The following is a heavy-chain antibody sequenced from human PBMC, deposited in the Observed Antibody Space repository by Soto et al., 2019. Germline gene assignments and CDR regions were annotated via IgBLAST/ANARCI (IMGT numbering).Heavy chain of an antibody. CDR1: GGTFSSYT. V-gene: IGHV1-69*08. CDR3: AGETDRDGYNNFVY. CDR2: IIPILGIA. D-gene: IGHD5-12*01. J-gene: IGHJ4*02. Sequence: QVQLVQSGAEVKKPGSSVKVSCKASGGTFSSYTISWVRQAPGQGLEWMGRIIPILGIANYAQKFQGRVTITADKSTSTAYMELSSLRSEDTAVYYCAGETDRDGYNNFVYWGQGTLVTFSS.